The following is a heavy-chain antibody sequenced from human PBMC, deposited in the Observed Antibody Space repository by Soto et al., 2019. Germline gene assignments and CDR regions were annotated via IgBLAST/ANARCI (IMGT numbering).Heavy chain of an antibody. Sequence: QVQLVQSGAELKKPGSSVKVSCKASGDTFSGYPINWVRQAPGEGLEWMGRIIPVFGTTNDAQRFEGRVTFTADESTNTAYMELRGLLSEDTAVYYCARDGGFGELKYCGPGTLVTVSS. CDR3: ARDGGFGELKY. CDR2: IIPVFGTT. CDR1: GDTFSGYP. D-gene: IGHD3-10*01. V-gene: IGHV1-69*18. J-gene: IGHJ4*02.